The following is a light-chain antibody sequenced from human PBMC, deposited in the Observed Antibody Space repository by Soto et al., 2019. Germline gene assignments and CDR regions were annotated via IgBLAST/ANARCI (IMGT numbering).Light chain of an antibody. CDR1: SSDVGGYNY. CDR2: DVS. CDR3: SSYTSSSTRV. Sequence: SARTRAASGSGSPGRWISISCTGTSSDVGGYNYVSWYQQHPGKAPKLMIYDVSNRPSGVSNRFSGSKSGNTASLTISGLQAEDEADYYCSSYTSSSTRVFGTGTKVTVL. J-gene: IGLJ1*01. V-gene: IGLV2-14*01.